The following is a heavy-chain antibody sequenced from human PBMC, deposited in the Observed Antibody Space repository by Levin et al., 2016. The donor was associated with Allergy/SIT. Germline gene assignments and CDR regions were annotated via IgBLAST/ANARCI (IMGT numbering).Heavy chain of an antibody. CDR1: GGSISSYY. J-gene: IGHJ4*02. V-gene: IGHV4-59*01. CDR3: ARGAAGGWLLPIDY. Sequence: SETLSLTCTVSGGSISSYYWSWIRQPPGKGLEWIGYIYYSGSTNYNPSLKSRVTISVDTSKNQFSLKLSSVTAADTAVYYCARGAAGGWLLPIDYWGQGTLVTVSS. D-gene: IGHD3-22*01. CDR2: IYYSGST.